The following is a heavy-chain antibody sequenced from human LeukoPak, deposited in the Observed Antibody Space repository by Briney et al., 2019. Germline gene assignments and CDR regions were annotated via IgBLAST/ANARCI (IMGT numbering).Heavy chain of an antibody. CDR3: AREPSSDNYYDH. V-gene: IGHV3-21*01. J-gene: IGHJ4*02. CDR1: GFTFSSYS. Sequence: PGGSLRLSCAASGFTFSSYSMNWVRQAPGKGLEWVSSISSSSSYIYYADSVKGRFTISRDNSKNTLFLQMNSLRVEDTALYYCAREPSSDNYYDHWGQGTLVTVSS. D-gene: IGHD3-22*01. CDR2: ISSSSSYI.